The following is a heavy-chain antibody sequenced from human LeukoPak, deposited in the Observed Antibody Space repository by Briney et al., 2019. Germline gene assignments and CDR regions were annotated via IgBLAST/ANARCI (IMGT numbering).Heavy chain of an antibody. Sequence: GGSLRLSCTASGFTFGDYAMSWIRQAPGKGLEWVGFIRSKAYGETADYAASVKGRFAISRDDSKAIVYLQMNSLKTEDTAVYHCTRDRGAYNLYDYWGQGTLVTVSS. CDR1: GFTFGDYA. D-gene: IGHD1-1*01. V-gene: IGHV3-49*03. CDR3: TRDRGAYNLYDY. J-gene: IGHJ4*02. CDR2: IRSKAYGETA.